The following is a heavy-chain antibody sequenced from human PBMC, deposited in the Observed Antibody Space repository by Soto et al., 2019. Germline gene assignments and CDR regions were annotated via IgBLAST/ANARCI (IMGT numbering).Heavy chain of an antibody. V-gene: IGHV1-18*01. J-gene: IGHJ5*02. CDR1: GYTFTSYG. CDR2: ISAYNGNT. D-gene: IGHD3-10*01. Sequence: ASVKGSCKSAGYTFTSYGSSWVRQAPGQGLAWMGWISAYNGNTNYAQKLQGRVTMTTDTSTSTAYMELRSLRSDDTAVYYCAGSNELWFGEQPHWLDPWGQGTLVTVSS. CDR3: AGSNELWFGEQPHWLDP.